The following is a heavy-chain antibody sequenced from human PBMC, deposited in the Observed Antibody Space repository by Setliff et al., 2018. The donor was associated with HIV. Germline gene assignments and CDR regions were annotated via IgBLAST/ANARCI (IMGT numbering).Heavy chain of an antibody. CDR2: TRNKVNSYTT. D-gene: IGHD3-10*01. J-gene: IGHJ6*03. CDR1: GFILSDYY. Sequence: PGGSLRLSCAASGFILSDYYMSWIRQAPGKGLEWVGRTRNKVNSYTTEYAASVKGRFTISRDDSKNSLYLQVNSLKTEDTAVYYCARGRLLWSGSYYYYYMDVWGKGTTVTVSS. CDR3: ARGRLLWSGSYYYYYMDV. V-gene: IGHV3-72*01.